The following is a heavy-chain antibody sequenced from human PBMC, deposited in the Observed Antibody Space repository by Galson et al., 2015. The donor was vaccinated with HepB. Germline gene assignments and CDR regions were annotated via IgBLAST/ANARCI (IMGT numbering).Heavy chain of an antibody. J-gene: IGHJ4*02. D-gene: IGHD6-19*01. CDR2: FDPEDGET. Sequence: SVKVSCKVSGYTLNELSMHWVRQAPGKGLEWMGGFDPEDGETIYAQKFQGRVTMTEDTSTDTAYMELSSLRSEDTAVYYCATNVKAVAGIFDYWGQGTLVTVPS. CDR3: ATNVKAVAGIFDY. V-gene: IGHV1-24*01. CDR1: GYTLNELS.